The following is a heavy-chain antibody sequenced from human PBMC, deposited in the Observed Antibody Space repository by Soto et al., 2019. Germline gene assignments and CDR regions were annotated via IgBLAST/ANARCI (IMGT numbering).Heavy chain of an antibody. CDR3: ARTAYDSSGYYFLPDYYYYYYGMDV. D-gene: IGHD3-22*01. J-gene: IGHJ6*02. Sequence: SVKVSCKASGGTFSSYAISWVRQAPGQGLEWMGGIIPIFGTANYAQKFQGRVTITADESTSTAYMELSSLRSEDTAVYYCARTAYDSSGYYFLPDYYYYYYGMDVWGQGTTVTVSS. CDR2: IIPIFGTA. V-gene: IGHV1-69*13. CDR1: GGTFSSYA.